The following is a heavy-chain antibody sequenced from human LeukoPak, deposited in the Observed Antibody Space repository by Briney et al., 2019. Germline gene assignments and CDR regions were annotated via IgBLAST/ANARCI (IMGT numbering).Heavy chain of an antibody. Sequence: ASVKVSCKASGYTFTDYYMHWVRQAPGQGLEWMGWINPNSGGTNYAQKFQGRVTMTRDTPISTAYMELSRPRSDDTAVYYCARVRGEMATIYYFDYWGQGTLVTVSS. CDR1: GYTFTDYY. CDR3: ARVRGEMATIYYFDY. D-gene: IGHD5-24*01. J-gene: IGHJ4*02. V-gene: IGHV1-2*02. CDR2: INPNSGGT.